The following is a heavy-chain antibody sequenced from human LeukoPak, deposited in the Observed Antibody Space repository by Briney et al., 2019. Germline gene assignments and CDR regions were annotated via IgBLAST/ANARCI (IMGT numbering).Heavy chain of an antibody. CDR3: VSYCSGGSCYSDLDY. D-gene: IGHD2-15*01. Sequence: GGSLRLSCAASGFTFSSYGMHWVRQAPGKGLEWVAFIRYDGSNKHYADSVKGRFTISRDNSKNTLYLQMNSLRAEDTAVYYCVSYCSGGSCYSDLDYWGQGTLVTVSS. J-gene: IGHJ4*02. V-gene: IGHV3-30*02. CDR1: GFTFSSYG. CDR2: IRYDGSNK.